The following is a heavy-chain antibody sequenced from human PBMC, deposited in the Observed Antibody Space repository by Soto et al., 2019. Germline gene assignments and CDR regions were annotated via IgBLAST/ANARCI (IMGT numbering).Heavy chain of an antibody. CDR2: ISYDGSNK. CDR1: GFTFSSYG. V-gene: IGHV3-30*18. Sequence: QVQLVESGGGVVQPGRSLRLSCAASGFTFSSYGMHWVRQAPGKGLEWVAVISYDGSNKYYADSVKGRFTISRDNSKNTLYLEMNSLRAEDTAVYYCAKDRQWRVPVLDHWGQGTLVTVSS. CDR3: AKDRQWRVPVLDH. J-gene: IGHJ4*02. D-gene: IGHD6-19*01.